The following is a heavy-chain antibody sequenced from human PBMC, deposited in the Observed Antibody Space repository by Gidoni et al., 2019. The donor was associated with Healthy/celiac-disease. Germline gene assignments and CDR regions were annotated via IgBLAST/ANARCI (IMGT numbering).Heavy chain of an antibody. CDR3: ARDPTGYYYDSSGYYPDYFDY. J-gene: IGHJ4*02. CDR2: IIPIFGTA. Sequence: QVQLVQSGAEAKKPGSSVKVSCKASGGPFRTYDISWGRQAPGQGLEWMAGIIPIFGTANYAQKFQGRVTITADESTSTAYMELSSLRSEDTAVYYCARDPTGYYYDSSGYYPDYFDYWGQGTLVTVSS. CDR1: GGPFRTYD. D-gene: IGHD3-22*01. V-gene: IGHV1-69*01.